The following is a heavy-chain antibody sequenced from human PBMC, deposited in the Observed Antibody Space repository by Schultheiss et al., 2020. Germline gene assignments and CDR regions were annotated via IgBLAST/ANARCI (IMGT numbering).Heavy chain of an antibody. Sequence: GGSLRLSCAASGFTFDNYAMNWVRQAPGKGLEWVSAISGSGGSTYYAASGKGRFTISRDNSKNTVYLQMNSLRDEDTAVYFCATKLRGRYCSGGSCVGYWGQGTLVTVSS. CDR1: GFTFDNYA. CDR3: ATKLRGRYCSGGSCVGY. J-gene: IGHJ4*02. CDR2: ISGSGGST. V-gene: IGHV3-23*01. D-gene: IGHD2-15*01.